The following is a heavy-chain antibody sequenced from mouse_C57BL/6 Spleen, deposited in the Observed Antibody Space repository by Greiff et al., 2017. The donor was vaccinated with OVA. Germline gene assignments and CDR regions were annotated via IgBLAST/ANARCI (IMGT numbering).Heavy chain of an antibody. Sequence: EVKLQQSGPELVKPGASVKISCKASGYTFTDYYMNWVKQSHGKSLEWIGDINPNNGGTSYNQKFKGKATLTVDKSSSTAYMELRSLTSEDSAVYYCARSYYGSPSGYWGQGTTLTVSS. CDR3: ARSYYGSPSGY. CDR1: GYTFTDYY. J-gene: IGHJ2*01. CDR2: INPNNGGT. V-gene: IGHV1-26*01. D-gene: IGHD1-1*01.